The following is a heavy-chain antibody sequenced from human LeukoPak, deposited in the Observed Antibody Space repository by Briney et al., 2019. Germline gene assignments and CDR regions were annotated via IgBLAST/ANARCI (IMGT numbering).Heavy chain of an antibody. CDR2: MNPNTGNT. V-gene: IGHV1-8*03. J-gene: IGHJ5*02. Sequence: ASVKVSCKASGYIFTTYDINWVRQATGQGLEWMAWMNPNTGNTGFAQKFQGRVTITRNTSISTAYMELSSLRSEDTAVYYCARAFLPIPGLANCFDPWGQGTLVTVSS. CDR3: ARAFLPIPGLANCFDP. CDR1: GYIFTTYD.